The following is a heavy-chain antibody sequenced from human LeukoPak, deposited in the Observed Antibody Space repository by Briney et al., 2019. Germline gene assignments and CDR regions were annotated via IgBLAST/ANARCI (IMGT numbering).Heavy chain of an antibody. CDR1: GGTFSSYA. CDR2: IIPIFGTA. D-gene: IGHD3-22*01. J-gene: IGHJ4*02. CDR3: ARDSQNYYDSSGYYRGDGY. V-gene: IGHV1-69*13. Sequence: GASVKVSCKASGGTFSSYAISWVRQDPGQGLEWMGGIIPIFGTANYAQKFQGRVTITADESTSTAYMELSSLRSEDTAVYYWARDSQNYYDSSGYYRGDGYWGQGTLVTVSS.